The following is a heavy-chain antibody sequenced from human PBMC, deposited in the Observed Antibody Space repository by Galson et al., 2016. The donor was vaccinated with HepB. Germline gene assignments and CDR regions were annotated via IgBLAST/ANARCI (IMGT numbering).Heavy chain of an antibody. J-gene: IGHJ5*02. D-gene: IGHD2/OR15-2a*01. Sequence: TLSLTCTVSGGSISSGGYYWSWIRQHPGKGLGWIGYIYHSGSTYYNPSLKSRVSISVDTSKNQFSLRLTSVTPEDTAIHYCARSAYFKEWLDPWGQGTPVTVSS. CDR1: GGSISSGGYY. CDR2: IYHSGST. V-gene: IGHV4-31*03. CDR3: ARSAYFKEWLDP.